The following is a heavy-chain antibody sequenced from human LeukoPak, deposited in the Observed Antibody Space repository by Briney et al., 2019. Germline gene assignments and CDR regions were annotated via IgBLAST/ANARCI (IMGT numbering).Heavy chain of an antibody. V-gene: IGHV1-69*13. CDR2: IIPIFGTA. CDR3: ASGRVMAARDYCYGMDV. CDR1: GGTFSSYA. Sequence: ASVKVSCKASGGTFSSYAISWVRQAPGQGLEWMGGIIPIFGTANYVQRFQGRVTITADESTSTAYMELSSLRSEDTAVYYCASGRVMAARDYCYGMDVWGQGTTVTVSS. J-gene: IGHJ6*02. D-gene: IGHD6-6*01.